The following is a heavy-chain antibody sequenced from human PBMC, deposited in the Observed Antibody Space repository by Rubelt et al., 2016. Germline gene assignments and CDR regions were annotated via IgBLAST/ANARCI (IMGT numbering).Heavy chain of an antibody. Sequence: QLQLQESGPGLVKPSETLSLTCTVSGGSISSSSYYWGWIRQPPGKGLEWIGSIYTSGSTNYNPSLKSRFTISVDTSKKQFSLKLSSVTAGDTAVYYCATVAISGWQRQSVDYWGQGTLVTVSS. D-gene: IGHD6-19*01. V-gene: IGHV4-39*07. J-gene: IGHJ4*02. CDR1: GGSISSSSYY. CDR3: ATVAISGWQRQSVDY. CDR2: IYTSGST.